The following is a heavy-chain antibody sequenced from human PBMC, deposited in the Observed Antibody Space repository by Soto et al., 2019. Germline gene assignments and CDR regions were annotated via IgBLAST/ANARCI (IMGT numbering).Heavy chain of an antibody. CDR1: GFTFSSYG. CDR3: ASLDAFYI. J-gene: IGHJ3*02. V-gene: IGHV3-33*01. CDR2: IWHDGSNK. Sequence: QVQLVESGGGVVQPGRSLRLSCAASGFTFSSYGMHWVRQAPGKGLEWVAVIWHDGSNKYYADSVKGRFTISRDNSKNTLYLQMNSLRAEDTAVYYCASLDAFYIWGQGTMVTVSS.